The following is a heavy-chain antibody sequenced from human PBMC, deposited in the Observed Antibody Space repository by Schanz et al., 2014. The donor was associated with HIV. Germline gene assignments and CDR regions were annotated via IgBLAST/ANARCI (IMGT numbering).Heavy chain of an antibody. J-gene: IGHJ4*02. CDR1: GFRFSSHA. V-gene: IGHV3-23*01. CDR2: ISISGETT. CDR3: ANEEVPNDY. Sequence: EVQLLESGGGLVQPGGSLRLSCAVSGFRFSSHAMTWVRQAPRKGPEWVSGISISGETTYYADSVKGRFTISRDNSKNTLYLQMNSLRVEDTAVYYCANEEVPNDYWGQGTLVTVSS.